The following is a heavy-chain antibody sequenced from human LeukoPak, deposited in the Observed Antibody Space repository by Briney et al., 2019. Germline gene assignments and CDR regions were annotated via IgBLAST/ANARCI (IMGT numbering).Heavy chain of an antibody. CDR3: ARDPTSSWETAFDI. CDR1: GFTFSSYT. Sequence: GGSLRLSCAASGFTFSSYTMDWVRQAPGKGLEWVSSISSSYSYIYYADSVKGRFTISRDDAKNPLYLQMNSLRAEDTAVYYCARDPTSSWETAFDIWGQGTTVTVSS. D-gene: IGHD1-26*01. V-gene: IGHV3-21*01. CDR2: ISSSYSYI. J-gene: IGHJ3*02.